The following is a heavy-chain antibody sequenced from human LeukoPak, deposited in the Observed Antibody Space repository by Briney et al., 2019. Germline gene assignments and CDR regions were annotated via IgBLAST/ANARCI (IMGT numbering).Heavy chain of an antibody. J-gene: IGHJ4*02. CDR2: IWYDGSNK. CDR3: AKYSDTWYEDY. CDR1: GFTFRSYG. Sequence: GTSLRLSCEASGFTFRSYGMHWVRQAPGKGLEWVAVIWYDGSNKYYADSVKGRFTISRDNSKNMLYLQMNSLRAEDTAVYYCAKYSDTWYEDYWGQGTLVTVSS. D-gene: IGHD6-13*01. V-gene: IGHV3-33*06.